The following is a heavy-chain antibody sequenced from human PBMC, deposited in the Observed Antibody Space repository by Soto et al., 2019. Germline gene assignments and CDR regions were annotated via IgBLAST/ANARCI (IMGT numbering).Heavy chain of an antibody. CDR2: IYSAGST. CDR3: ARAREPEYSSSIFFDY. V-gene: IGHV3-53*01. J-gene: IGHJ4*02. CDR1: GLTVSRTQ. Sequence: GGSLRLSCAASGLTVSRTQMAWVRQVPGKGLQWVSVIYSAGSTFYANAVKGRFTMSRDIPDNKIYLDLSRVTGDDTAIYYCARAREPEYSSSIFFDYWGRGIKVTVSS. D-gene: IGHD6-6*01.